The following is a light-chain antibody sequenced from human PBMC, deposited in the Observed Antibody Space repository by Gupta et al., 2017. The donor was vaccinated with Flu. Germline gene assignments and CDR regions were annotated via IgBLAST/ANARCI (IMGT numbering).Light chain of an antibody. J-gene: IGLJ2*01. Sequence: SSELTQDPAVSVALGQTVRITCQGDSLRSDSASWYQQRPGQAPLFVIYGENNRPPGIPDRFSGSRSGNTASLTITGAQAEDEADYYCHSRGTSGDHLVFGGGTKLTVL. CDR1: SLRSDS. CDR3: HSRGTSGDHLV. CDR2: GEN. V-gene: IGLV3-19*01.